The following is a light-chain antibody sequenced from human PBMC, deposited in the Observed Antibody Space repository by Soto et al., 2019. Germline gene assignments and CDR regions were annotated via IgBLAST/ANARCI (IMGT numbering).Light chain of an antibody. J-gene: IGKJ5*01. CDR3: QQRNIWPPVT. CDR1: PSVTNF. CDR2: GAF. Sequence: EIVLTQSPAPLSLSPGERATLSRRASPSVTNFLAWYQQKPGQAPRLLIYGAFNRATGIPARFSGSGSGTDFTLTISSLEPEDSAIYYCQQRNIWPPVTFGQGTRLEIK. V-gene: IGKV3-11*01.